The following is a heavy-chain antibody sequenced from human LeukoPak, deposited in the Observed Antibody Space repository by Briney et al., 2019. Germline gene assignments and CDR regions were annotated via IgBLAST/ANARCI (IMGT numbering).Heavy chain of an antibody. Sequence: GGSLRLSCAASGFTFSTYSMNWVRQAPGKGLEWASSISSSRNYIYYADSVKGRFTISRDNSKNTLYLQMYSLRAEDTAVYYCAKVKWGSYYFDYWGQGTLVTVSS. D-gene: IGHD3-16*01. CDR1: GFTFSTYS. J-gene: IGHJ4*02. CDR2: ISSSRNYI. CDR3: AKVKWGSYYFDY. V-gene: IGHV3-21*04.